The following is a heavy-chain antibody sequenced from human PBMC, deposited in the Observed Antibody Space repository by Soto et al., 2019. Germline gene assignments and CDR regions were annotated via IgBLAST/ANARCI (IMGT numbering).Heavy chain of an antibody. Sequence: ASVKVSCKASGYTFTSYGISCVRQAPGQGLEWMGWISAYNGNTNYAQKLQGRVTLTTDTSTSTAYMELRGLRFDDTAVYYCARDRLIAVTGLLRNWGQGTLVTVSS. D-gene: IGHD6-19*01. CDR2: ISAYNGNT. CDR3: ARDRLIAVTGLLRN. J-gene: IGHJ4*02. CDR1: GYTFTSYG. V-gene: IGHV1-18*01.